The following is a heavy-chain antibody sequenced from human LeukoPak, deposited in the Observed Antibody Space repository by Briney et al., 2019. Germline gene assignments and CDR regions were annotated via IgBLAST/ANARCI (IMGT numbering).Heavy chain of an antibody. J-gene: IGHJ3*02. CDR1: GGSISSGSYY. CDR3: ARDPYYDFWSGYYSPAFDI. D-gene: IGHD3-3*01. V-gene: IGHV4-61*02. CDR2: IYTSGST. Sequence: SETLSLTCTVSGGSISSGSYYWSWIRQPAGKGLEWIGRIYTSGSTNYNPSLKSRVTISVETSKNQFSLKLSSVTAADTAVYYCARDPYYDFWSGYYSPAFDIWGQGTMVTVSS.